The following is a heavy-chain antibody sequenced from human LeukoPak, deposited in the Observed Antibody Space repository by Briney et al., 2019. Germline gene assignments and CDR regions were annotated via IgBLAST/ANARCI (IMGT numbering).Heavy chain of an antibody. CDR1: GFTFSSYS. V-gene: IGHV3-48*01. J-gene: IGHJ4*02. CDR3: ARDHPSPDY. Sequence: PGGSLRLSCAASGFTFSSYSMNWVRQAPGKGLEWVSYISSSSTIYYADSVKGRFTISRDNAKNSLYLQMNSLRAEDTAVYYCARDHPSPDYWGQGTLVTVSS. CDR2: ISSSSTI.